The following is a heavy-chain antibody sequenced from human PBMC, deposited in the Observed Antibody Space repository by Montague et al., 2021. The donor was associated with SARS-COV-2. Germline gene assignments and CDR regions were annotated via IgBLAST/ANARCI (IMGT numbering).Heavy chain of an antibody. CDR2: VHFSGIT. V-gene: IGHV4-59*01. J-gene: IGHJ4*01. CDR3: ARDVSTGTHNFDH. CDR1: GGSLNGYF. Sequence: SETLSLTCTVSGGSLNGYFWSWIRQAPGKTLEWLGYVHFSGITNYNPSLKCRVDISVDTSKSQFSLRLASVTAADTAVYFCARDVSTGTHNFDHWGHGVLVTVSS. D-gene: IGHD3-9*01.